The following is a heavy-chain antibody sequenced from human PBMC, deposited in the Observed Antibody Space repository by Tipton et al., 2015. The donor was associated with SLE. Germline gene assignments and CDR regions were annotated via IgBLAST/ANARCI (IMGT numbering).Heavy chain of an antibody. V-gene: IGHV4-34*01. CDR1: GGSFNDYY. D-gene: IGHD6-13*01. J-gene: IGHJ2*01. Sequence: TLSLTCAVYGGSFNDYYWSWIRQPPGKGLDWIGEINHSGSTNYNPSLKSRVTISVDTSKNQFSLKLSSVTAADTAVYYCASRGAAAAPGWYFDLWGRGTLVTVSS. CDR2: INHSGST. CDR3: ASRGAAAAPGWYFDL.